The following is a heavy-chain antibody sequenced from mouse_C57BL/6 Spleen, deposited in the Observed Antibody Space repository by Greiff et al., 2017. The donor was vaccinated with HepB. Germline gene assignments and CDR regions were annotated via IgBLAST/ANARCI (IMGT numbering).Heavy chain of an antibody. V-gene: IGHV5-17*01. J-gene: IGHJ2*01. Sequence: EVNVVESGGGLVKPGGSLKLSCAASGFTFSDYGMHWVRQAPEKGLEWVAYISSGSSTIYYADTVKGRFTISRDNAKNTLFLQMTSLRSEDTAMYYCARGGLGRDYFDYWGQGTTLTVSS. CDR2: ISSGSSTI. CDR3: ARGGLGRDYFDY. D-gene: IGHD4-1*01. CDR1: GFTFSDYG.